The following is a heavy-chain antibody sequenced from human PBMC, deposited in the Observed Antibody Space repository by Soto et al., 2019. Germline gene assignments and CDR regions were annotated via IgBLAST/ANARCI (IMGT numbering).Heavy chain of an antibody. V-gene: IGHV3-30-3*01. CDR2: ISYDGSNK. CDR3: ASSSVGYDFERSYYYYYGMDV. Sequence: PGGSLRLSCAASGFTFSSYAMHWVRQAPGKGLEWVAVISYDGSNKYYADSVKGRFTISRDNSKNTLYLQMNSLRAEDTAVYYCASSSVGYDFERSYYYYYGMDVWGQGTTVTVSS. D-gene: IGHD3-3*01. J-gene: IGHJ6*02. CDR1: GFTFSSYA.